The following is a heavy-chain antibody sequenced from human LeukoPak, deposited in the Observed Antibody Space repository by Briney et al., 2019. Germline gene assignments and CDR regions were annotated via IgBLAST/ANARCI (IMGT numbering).Heavy chain of an antibody. Sequence: ASVKVSCKASGYTFTSYAMHWVRQAPGQRLEWMGWINAGNGNTKYSQKFQGRVTITRDTSASTAYMELSSLRSEDTAVYYCARDRADTYYDFWSGYYPTSYGMDVWGQGTTVTVSS. V-gene: IGHV1-3*01. D-gene: IGHD3-3*01. CDR2: INAGNGNT. J-gene: IGHJ6*02. CDR1: GYTFTSYA. CDR3: ARDRADTYYDFWSGYYPTSYGMDV.